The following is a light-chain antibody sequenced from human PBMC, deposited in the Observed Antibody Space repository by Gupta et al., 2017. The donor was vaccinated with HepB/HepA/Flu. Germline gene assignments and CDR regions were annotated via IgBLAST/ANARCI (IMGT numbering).Light chain of an antibody. Sequence: EIVLTQSPGTLSLSPGERASLSCRASQIVSNFLAWYQQKPGQAPRLLINRASNRATSIPARFSGSGSGTEFTLTISRPEPEDFAVYYCQQEGYSPIAFGGGTKVEIK. CDR3: QQEGYSPIA. CDR1: QIVSNF. CDR2: RAS. J-gene: IGKJ4*01. V-gene: IGKV3-20*01.